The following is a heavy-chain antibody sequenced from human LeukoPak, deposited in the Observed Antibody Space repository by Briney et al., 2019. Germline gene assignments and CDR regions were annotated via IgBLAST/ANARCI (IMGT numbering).Heavy chain of an antibody. Sequence: SQNLSLTCTVSGGSISSDSYYWSSIRQPAGKGLEWIGRIYTSGSTNYNPSLKSRVTISVDTSKNQFSLKLSSVTAADTAVYYCARTRTQWATYYYYYMDVWGKGTTVTVSS. CDR3: ARTRTQWATYYYYYMDV. J-gene: IGHJ6*03. CDR2: IYTSGST. D-gene: IGHD1-14*01. CDR1: GGSISSDSYY. V-gene: IGHV4-61*02.